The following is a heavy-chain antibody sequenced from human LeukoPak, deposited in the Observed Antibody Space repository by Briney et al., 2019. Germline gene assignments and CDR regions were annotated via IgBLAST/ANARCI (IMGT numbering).Heavy chain of an antibody. CDR2: IYYSGST. V-gene: IGHV4-28*01. CDR3: ARKGDYAGIDI. J-gene: IGHJ3*02. Sequence: SETLSLTCAVSGYSISSSNWWGWIRQPPGKGLEWIGYIYYSGSTYYNPSLKSRVTMSVDTSKNQFSLKLSSVTAVDTAVYYCARKGDYAGIDIWGQGTMVTVS. CDR1: GYSISSSNW. D-gene: IGHD4-17*01.